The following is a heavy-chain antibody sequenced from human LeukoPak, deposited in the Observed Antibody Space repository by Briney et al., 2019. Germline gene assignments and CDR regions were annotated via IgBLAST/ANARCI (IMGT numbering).Heavy chain of an antibody. V-gene: IGHV1-18*01. D-gene: IGHD4-17*01. Sequence: ASAKVSCKASGYTFTSYGISWVRQAPGQGLEWMGWISAYNGNTNYAQKLQGRVTMTTDTSTSTAYMELRSLRSDDTAVYYCARDIYGYYYYYYGMDVWGQGTTVTVSS. CDR2: ISAYNGNT. CDR3: ARDIYGYYYYYYGMDV. J-gene: IGHJ6*02. CDR1: GYTFTSYG.